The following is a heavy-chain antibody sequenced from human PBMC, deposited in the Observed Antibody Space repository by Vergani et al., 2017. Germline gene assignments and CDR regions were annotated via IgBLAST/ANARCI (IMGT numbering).Heavy chain of an antibody. J-gene: IGHJ5*02. CDR2: IYSGGST. V-gene: IGHV3-53*02. Sequence: EVQLVETGGGLIQPGGSLRLSCAASGFTVSSNYMSWVRQAPGKGLEWVSVIYSGGSTYYADSVKGRFTISRDNSKNTLYLQMNSLRAEDTAVYYCARGHSSGYYASDWCDPWGQGTLVTVSS. CDR3: ARGHSSGYYASDWCDP. D-gene: IGHD3-22*01. CDR1: GFTVSSNY.